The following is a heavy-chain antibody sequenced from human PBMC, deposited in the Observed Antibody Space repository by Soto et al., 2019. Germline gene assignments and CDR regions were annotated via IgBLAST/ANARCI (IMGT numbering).Heavy chain of an antibody. CDR2: ISAYNGNT. CDR3: ARDCSSTSCYPLGYYGMDV. D-gene: IGHD2-2*01. CDR1: GYTFTSYG. Sequence: ASVKVSCKASGYTFTSYGISWVRQAPGQGLEWMGWISAYNGNTNYAQKLQGRVTMTTDTSTSTAYMELRSLRSDDTAVYYCARDCSSTSCYPLGYYGMDVWGQGTTVTVSS. V-gene: IGHV1-18*01. J-gene: IGHJ6*02.